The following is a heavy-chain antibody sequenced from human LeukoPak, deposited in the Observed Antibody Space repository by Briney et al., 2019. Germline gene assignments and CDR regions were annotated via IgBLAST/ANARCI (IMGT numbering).Heavy chain of an antibody. CDR2: IKQDGSEK. J-gene: IGHJ4*02. Sequence: GGSLRLSCAASGFTFSSYCMSWVRQAPGKGLEWVANIKQDGSEKYYVDSVKGRFTISRDNAKNSLYLQMNSLRAEDTAVYYCARDRWRYSYGLDYWGQGTLVTVSS. V-gene: IGHV3-7*01. CDR1: GFTFSSYC. D-gene: IGHD5-18*01. CDR3: ARDRWRYSYGLDY.